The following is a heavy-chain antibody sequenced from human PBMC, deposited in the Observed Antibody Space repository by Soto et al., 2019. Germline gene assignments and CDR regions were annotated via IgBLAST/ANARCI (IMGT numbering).Heavy chain of an antibody. CDR2: INPNSGGT. CDR3: ARDNGGNSGYGMDV. Sequence: QEQLVQSGAEVKKPGASVKVSCKASGYTFTGYYMHWVRQAPGQGLEWMGWINPNSGGTNYAQKFQGWVTMTRDTSISTAYMELSRLRSDDTAVYYCARDNGGNSGYGMDVWGQGTTVTVSS. J-gene: IGHJ6*02. CDR1: GYTFTGYY. D-gene: IGHD7-27*01. V-gene: IGHV1-2*04.